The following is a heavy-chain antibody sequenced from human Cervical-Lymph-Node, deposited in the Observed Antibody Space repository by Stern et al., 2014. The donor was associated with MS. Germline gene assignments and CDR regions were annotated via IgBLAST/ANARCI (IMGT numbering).Heavy chain of an antibody. CDR1: GFTFDDYA. D-gene: IGHD6-19*01. CDR3: AKGSGWLFDY. CDR2: ISWNSGSI. J-gene: IGHJ4*02. V-gene: IGHV3-9*01. Sequence: QLVQSGGGLVQPGRSLRLSCAASGFTFDDYAMHWVRQAPGKGLEWVSGISWNSGSIGYADSVKGRFTISRDNAKNSLYLQMNSLRAEDTALYYCAKGSGWLFDYWGQGTLVTVSS.